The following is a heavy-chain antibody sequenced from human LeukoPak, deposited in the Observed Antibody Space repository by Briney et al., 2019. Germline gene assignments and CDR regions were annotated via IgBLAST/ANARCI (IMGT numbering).Heavy chain of an antibody. CDR3: AGESPYCGGDCYLSDAFDI. D-gene: IGHD2-21*02. CDR2: ISSSSSYI. CDR1: GFTFSSYS. V-gene: IGHV3-21*01. Sequence: GGSLRLSCAASGFTFSSYSMNWVRQAPGKGLEWVSSISSSSSYIYYVDSVKGRFTISRDNAKNSLYLQMNSLRAEDTAVYYCAGESPYCGGDCYLSDAFDIWGQGTMVTVSS. J-gene: IGHJ3*02.